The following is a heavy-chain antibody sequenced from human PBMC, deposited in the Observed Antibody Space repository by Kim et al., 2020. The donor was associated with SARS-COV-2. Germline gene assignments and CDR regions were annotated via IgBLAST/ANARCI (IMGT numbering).Heavy chain of an antibody. D-gene: IGHD3-22*01. V-gene: IGHV5-10-1*01. J-gene: IGHJ2*01. CDR2: IDPSDSYT. CDR3: ARGTDYYDSSGYYGPNWYFDL. Sequence: GESLKISCKGSGYSFTSYWISWVRQMPGKGLEWMGRIDPSDSYTNYSPSFQGHVTISADKSISTAYLQWSSLKASDTAMYYCARGTDYYDSSGYYGPNWYFDLWGRGTLVTVSS. CDR1: GYSFTSYW.